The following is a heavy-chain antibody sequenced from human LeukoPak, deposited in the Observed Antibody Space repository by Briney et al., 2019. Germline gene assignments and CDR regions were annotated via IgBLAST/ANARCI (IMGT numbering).Heavy chain of an antibody. Sequence: WVRQPPGKGLEWIGSIYYSGSTYYNPSLKSRVTISVDTSKNQFSLKLSSVTAADTAVYYCARGGYCSSTSCYPRSPLDYWGQGTLVTVSS. D-gene: IGHD2-2*01. CDR2: IYYSGST. CDR3: ARGGYCSSTSCYPRSPLDY. V-gene: IGHV4-39*01. J-gene: IGHJ4*02.